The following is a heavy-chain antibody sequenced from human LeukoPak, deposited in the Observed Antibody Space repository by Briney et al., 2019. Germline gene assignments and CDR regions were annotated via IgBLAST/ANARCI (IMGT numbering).Heavy chain of an antibody. CDR2: FDPEDGET. J-gene: IGHJ4*02. V-gene: IGHV1-24*01. Sequence: GASVKVSCKVSGYTLTELSMHWVRQAPGKGLGWRGGFDPEDGETIYAQKFQGRVTMTEDTSTDTAYMELSSLRSEDTAVYYCATDSYYGSGSREGWGQGTLVTVSS. CDR3: ATDSYYGSGSREG. CDR1: GYTLTELS. D-gene: IGHD3-10*01.